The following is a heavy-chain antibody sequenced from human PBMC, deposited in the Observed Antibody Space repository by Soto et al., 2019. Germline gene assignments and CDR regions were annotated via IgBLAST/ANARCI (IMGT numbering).Heavy chain of an antibody. V-gene: IGHV4-59*08. Sequence: SETLSLTCTVSGGSLSSYYWSWIRQPPGKGLEWIGYIYYSGTTTNYNPSLKSRVTLSVDTSKNQFSLKLSSVTAADTAVYYCARLGGSYAVPHFDYWGQGTLVTVSS. D-gene: IGHD1-26*01. CDR2: IYYSGTTT. CDR1: GGSLSSYY. CDR3: ARLGGSYAVPHFDY. J-gene: IGHJ4*02.